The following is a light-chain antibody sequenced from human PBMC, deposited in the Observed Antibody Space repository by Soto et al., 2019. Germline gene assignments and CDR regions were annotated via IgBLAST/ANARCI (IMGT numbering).Light chain of an antibody. Sequence: QSALTQPPSASGSPGQSVTISCTGTSSDVGGYNYVSWYQQHPGKAPKFMIYEVSKRPSGVPDRFSGSKSDNTASLTVSGLQAEDEAAYYCSSYAGSNSYVFGSGTKVTVL. CDR1: SSDVGGYNY. V-gene: IGLV2-8*01. J-gene: IGLJ1*01. CDR2: EVS. CDR3: SSYAGSNSYV.